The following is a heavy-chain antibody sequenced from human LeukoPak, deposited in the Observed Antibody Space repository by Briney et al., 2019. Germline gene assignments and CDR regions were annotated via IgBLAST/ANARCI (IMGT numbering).Heavy chain of an antibody. CDR2: ISPHSGET. V-gene: IGHV1-2*02. J-gene: IGHJ4*02. CDR3: ARERDYYDRDDYYVEYFDY. Sequence: ASVKVSCKASGYSFTGYYIHWVRQAPGQGLEWMAWISPHSGETNSTHKFQGRVALTRDTSINTAYMELTSLTSDDTAVYYCARERDYYDRDDYYVEYFDYWGQGALVTVSS. CDR1: GYSFTGYY. D-gene: IGHD3-22*01.